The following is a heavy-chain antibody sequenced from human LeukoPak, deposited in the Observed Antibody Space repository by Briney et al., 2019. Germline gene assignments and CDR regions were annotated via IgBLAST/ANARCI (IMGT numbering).Heavy chain of an antibody. CDR3: ARGTPPRGAFDI. CDR1: GYTFTSYD. CDR2: MNPNSGNT. Sequence: GASVKVSCKASGYTFTSYDINWVRQATGRGLEWMGWMNPNSGNTGYAQKFQGRVTITADESTSTAYMELSSLRSEDTAVYYCARGTPPRGAFDIWGQGTMVTVSS. J-gene: IGHJ3*02. V-gene: IGHV1-8*03.